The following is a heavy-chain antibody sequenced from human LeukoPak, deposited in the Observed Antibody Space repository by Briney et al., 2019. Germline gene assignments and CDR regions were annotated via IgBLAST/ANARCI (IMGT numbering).Heavy chain of an antibody. D-gene: IGHD3-10*01. J-gene: IGHJ4*02. CDR3: AIDMVRGIIPLDY. CDR2: ISAYNGNT. CDR1: GYTFTNYG. Sequence: ASVKVSCKASGYTFTNYGISWVRQAPGQGLEWMGWISAYNGNTNYAQKLQDRVTMTTDTSTSTAYMELRSLRSDDTAVYYCAIDMVRGIIPLDYWGQGTLVTVSS. V-gene: IGHV1-18*01.